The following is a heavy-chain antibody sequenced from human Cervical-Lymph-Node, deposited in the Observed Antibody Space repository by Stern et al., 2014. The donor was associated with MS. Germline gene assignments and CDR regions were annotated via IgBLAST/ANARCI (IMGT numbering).Heavy chain of an antibody. J-gene: IGHJ6*02. CDR3: ARDESPCSSTSCYSGYYGMDV. D-gene: IGHD2-2*01. V-gene: IGHV3-30*19. Sequence: VQLVESGGGVVQPGRSLRLSCVASGFSFSNYGMHWVRQAPGKGLEWVAVTSNDGSNKDSTDSVKGRFTISRDNSKTTLYLQMNSLRVEDTAVYYCARDESPCSSTSCYSGYYGMDVWGQGTTVTVSS. CDR2: TSNDGSNK. CDR1: GFSFSNYG.